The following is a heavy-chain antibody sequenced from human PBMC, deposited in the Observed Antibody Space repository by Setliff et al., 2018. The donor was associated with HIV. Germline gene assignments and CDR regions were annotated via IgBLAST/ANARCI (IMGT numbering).Heavy chain of an antibody. V-gene: IGHV3-23*01. J-gene: IGHJ6*03. D-gene: IGHD6-19*01. CDR2: ISAGGYST. Sequence: GGSLRLSCAASGFSFSSYGMNWVRQAPGKGLEWVSGISAGGYSTYYADSVKGRFTISRDNSKNTLYLQMNNLRAEDTAVYYCARRGFVSAWYDKPIYFYYYMDVWGKGTTVTVSS. CDR1: GFSFSSYG. CDR3: ARRGFVSAWYDKPIYFYYYMDV.